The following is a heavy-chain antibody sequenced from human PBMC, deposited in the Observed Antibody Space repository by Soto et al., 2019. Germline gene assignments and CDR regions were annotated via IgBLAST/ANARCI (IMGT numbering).Heavy chain of an antibody. V-gene: IGHV1-18*04. CDR1: GYTFTSYG. CDR2: ISAYNGNT. J-gene: IGHJ3*02. D-gene: IGHD3-22*01. Sequence: ASVKVSCKASGYTFTSYGISWVRQAPGQGLEWMGWISAYNGNTNYAQKLQGRVTMTTDTSTSTAYMELRSLRSDDTGVYYCARVRVTMTVVVITPDGAFDIWGQGTMVTVSS. CDR3: ARVRVTMTVVVITPDGAFDI.